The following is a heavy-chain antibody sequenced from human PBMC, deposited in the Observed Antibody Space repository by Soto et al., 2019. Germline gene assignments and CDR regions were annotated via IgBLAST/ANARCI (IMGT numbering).Heavy chain of an antibody. V-gene: IGHV1-2*02. CDR1: GYTFTGYY. Sequence: ASVKVSCKASGYTFTGYYMHWVRQAPGQGLEWMGWINPNSGGTDYAQKFQGRVTMTRDTSITTAYMELSRLRSDDTAVYYCARGSAYRSGWSLFDYWGQGTLVTVS. CDR3: ARGSAYRSGWSLFDY. J-gene: IGHJ4*02. D-gene: IGHD6-19*01. CDR2: INPNSGGT.